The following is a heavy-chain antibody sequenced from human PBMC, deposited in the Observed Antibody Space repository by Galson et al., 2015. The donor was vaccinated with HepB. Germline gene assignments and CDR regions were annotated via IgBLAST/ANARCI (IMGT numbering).Heavy chain of an antibody. J-gene: IGHJ4*02. CDR3: AKDRNRYSYGPGIFDY. V-gene: IGHV3-30*18. CDR1: GFTFSSYG. D-gene: IGHD5-18*01. CDR2: ISYDGSNK. Sequence: SLRLSCAASGFTFSSYGMHWVRQAPGKGLEWVADISYDGSNKYYADSVKGRFTISRDNSKNTLYLQMNSLRAEDTAVYYCAKDRNRYSYGPGIFDYWGKRTLVTVSS.